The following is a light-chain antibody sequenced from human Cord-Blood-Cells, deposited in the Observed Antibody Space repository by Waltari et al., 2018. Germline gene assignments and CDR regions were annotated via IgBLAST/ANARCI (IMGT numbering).Light chain of an antibody. J-gene: IGLJ1*01. CDR1: SSDVGGYNY. Sequence: QSALTQPASVSGSPGQSITISCTGTSSDVGGYNYVSWYQQHPGKAPKLMIYDVSNRPSGFFNPLSCSKSGNTASLTISGRQAEDEADYYCSSYTSSSTLLYVFGTGTKVTVL. CDR3: SSYTSSSTLLYV. V-gene: IGLV2-14*03. CDR2: DVS.